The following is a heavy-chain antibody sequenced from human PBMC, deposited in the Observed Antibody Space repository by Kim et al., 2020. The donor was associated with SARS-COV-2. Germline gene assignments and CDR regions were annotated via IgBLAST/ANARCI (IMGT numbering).Heavy chain of an antibody. CDR2: INAGNGNT. V-gene: IGHV1-3*01. J-gene: IGHJ5*02. CDR3: AREAIISAFDP. CDR1: GYTFTSYA. D-gene: IGHD3-9*01. Sequence: ASVKVSCKASGYTFTSYAMHWVRQAHGQRLEWMGWINAGNGNTKYSQKFQGRVNITRDTSASTAYMELSSLRAEDTAGYYCAREAIISAFDPWGQRTLVTVS.